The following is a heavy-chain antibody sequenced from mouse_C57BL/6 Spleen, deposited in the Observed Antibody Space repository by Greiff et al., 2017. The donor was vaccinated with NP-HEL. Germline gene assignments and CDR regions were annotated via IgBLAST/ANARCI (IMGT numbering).Heavy chain of an antibody. CDR2: ISYDGSN. J-gene: IGHJ2*01. CDR1: GYSITSGYY. D-gene: IGHD2-2*01. CDR3: ARPNLYGYYFDY. V-gene: IGHV3-6*01. Sequence: EVQLQESGPGLVKPSQSLSLTCSVTGYSITSGYYWNWIRQFPGNKLEWMGYISYDGSNNYNPSLKNRISITRDTSKNQFFLKLNSVTTEDTATYYCARPNLYGYYFDYWGQGTTLTVSS.